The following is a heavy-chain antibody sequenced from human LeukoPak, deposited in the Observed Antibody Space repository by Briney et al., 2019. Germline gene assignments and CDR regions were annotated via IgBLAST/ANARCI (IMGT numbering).Heavy chain of an antibody. J-gene: IGHJ4*02. D-gene: IGHD5-18*01. CDR1: GGTFSSYA. Sequence: GASVKVSCKASGGTFSSYAISWVRQAPGQGLEWMGRIIPILGIANYAQKFQGRVTITADKSTSTAYMELSSLRSEDTAVYYSARDRTAMAYAFDYWGQGTLVTVSS. CDR3: ARDRTAMAYAFDY. V-gene: IGHV1-69*04. CDR2: IIPILGIA.